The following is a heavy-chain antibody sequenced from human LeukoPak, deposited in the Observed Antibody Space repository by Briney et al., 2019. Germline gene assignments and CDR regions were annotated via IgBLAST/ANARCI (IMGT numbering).Heavy chain of an antibody. J-gene: IGHJ4*02. Sequence: SVKVSCKASGGTFSSYAISWVRQAPGQGLEWMGRIIPILGIANYAQKFQGRVTITADKSTSTAYMELSSLRSEDTAVYYCARDVQSTDIEVVPAEVWGQGTLVTVSS. D-gene: IGHD2-2*01. V-gene: IGHV1-69*04. CDR3: ARDVQSTDIEVVPAEV. CDR1: GGTFSSYA. CDR2: IIPILGIA.